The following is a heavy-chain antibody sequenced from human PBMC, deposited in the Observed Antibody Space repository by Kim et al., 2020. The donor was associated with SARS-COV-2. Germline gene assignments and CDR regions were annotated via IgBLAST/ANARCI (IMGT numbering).Heavy chain of an antibody. CDR2: IDANSGDT. Sequence: ASVKVSCEASGHTFSGNYIHWVRQAPGQRLEWMGRIDANSGDTDYAKRSQGRVAMTVDTSISTAYMELRSLRADDTAVYFCVSNYDSFSLYFWGQGTLVT. D-gene: IGHD4-4*01. V-gene: IGHV1-2*06. CDR1: GHTFSGNY. CDR3: VSNYDSFSLYF. J-gene: IGHJ4*02.